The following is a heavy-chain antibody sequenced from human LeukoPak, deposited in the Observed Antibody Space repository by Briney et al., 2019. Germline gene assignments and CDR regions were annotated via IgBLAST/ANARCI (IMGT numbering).Heavy chain of an antibody. CDR2: INPNSGGT. J-gene: IGHJ5*02. Sequence: ASVTVSCKASGYTFTGYYMHWVRQAPGQGLEWMGWINPNSGGTNYAQKFQGWVTMTRDTSISTAYMELSRLRSDDTAVYYCARVPCITTSCSPINWFDPWGQGTLVTVSS. CDR1: GYTFTGYY. CDR3: ARVPCITTSCSPINWFDP. D-gene: IGHD2-2*01. V-gene: IGHV1-2*04.